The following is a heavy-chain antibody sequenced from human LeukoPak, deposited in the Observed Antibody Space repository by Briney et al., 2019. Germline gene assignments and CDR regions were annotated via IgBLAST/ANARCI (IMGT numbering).Heavy chain of an antibody. D-gene: IGHD1-26*01. CDR3: ARGLVGATRTSFDY. J-gene: IGHJ4*02. CDR2: INPNSGGT. V-gene: IGHV1-2*02. Sequence: ASVKVSCKASGYSFTGYYMHWVRQAPGQGLEWMGWINPNSGGTNYAQKFQGRVTMTRDTSISTAYMELSRLRSDDTAVYYCARGLVGATRTSFDYWGQGTLVTVSS. CDR1: GYSFTGYY.